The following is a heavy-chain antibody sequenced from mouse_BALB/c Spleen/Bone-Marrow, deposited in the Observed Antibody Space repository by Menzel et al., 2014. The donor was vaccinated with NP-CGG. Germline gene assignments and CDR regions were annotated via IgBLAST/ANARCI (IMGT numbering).Heavy chain of an antibody. V-gene: IGHV5-17*02. D-gene: IGHD2-1*01. CDR2: ISSGSSTI. CDR3: ARCRWGEGNIRRGYAMDY. CDR1: GFTFSSFG. J-gene: IGHJ4*01. Sequence: EVKLVESGRGLVQPGGSRKLSCAASGFTFSSFGMHWVRQAPEKGLEWVAYISSGSSTIYYADKVKGRFTISRDNPKNTRYLQMTSLRSEDTAMYDCARCRWGEGNIRRGYAMDYWGQGTSVTVSS.